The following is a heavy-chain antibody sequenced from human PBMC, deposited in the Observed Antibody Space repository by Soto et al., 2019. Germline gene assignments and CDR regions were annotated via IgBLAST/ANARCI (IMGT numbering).Heavy chain of an antibody. CDR3: GKVLVGATGHTDSDS. CDR2: IDYSGVT. V-gene: IGHV4-39*01. J-gene: IGHJ4*02. Sequence: KTSETLSLTCTVSGGSIYRSGYYWGWIRQPQGRGLEWIGNIDYSGVTYSNPALKCPVTIARDTSKNQFSRNLISVTAADTALYYCGKVLVGATGHTDSDSWGPGTLVTVSS. D-gene: IGHD2-15*01. CDR1: GGSIYRSGYY.